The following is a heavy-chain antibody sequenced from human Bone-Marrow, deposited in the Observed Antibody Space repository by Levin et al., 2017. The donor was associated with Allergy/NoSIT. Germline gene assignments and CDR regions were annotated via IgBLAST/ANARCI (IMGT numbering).Heavy chain of an antibody. D-gene: IGHD5-24*01. V-gene: IGHV4-34*01. CDR1: GASFSGYN. J-gene: IGHJ6*02. CDR2: ISHSGSN. CDR3: ASRRDGFKKGRNSLDYYYYGMDV. Sequence: SETLSLTCAVSGASFSGYNWNWIRQPPGKGLEWIGEISHSGSNNYNPSLKSRVTISVDTSKNQFSLKLSSVTAADTAVYYCASRRDGFKKGRNSLDYYYYGMDVWGQGTTVTVSS.